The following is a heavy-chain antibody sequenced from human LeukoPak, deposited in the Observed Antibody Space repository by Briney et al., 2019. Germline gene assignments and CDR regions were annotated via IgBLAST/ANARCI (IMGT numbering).Heavy chain of an antibody. D-gene: IGHD6-13*01. J-gene: IGHJ3*02. V-gene: IGHV1-18*01. Sequence: ASVKVSCKASGYTFNSHGISWVRQAPGQGLQWMGWISGYNGTTNYAQNLQGRVTMTTDTSTSTAYMELRSLRSDDTAVYYCATDHGSSWYAAFHIWGQGTLVTVSS. CDR1: GYTFNSHG. CDR3: ATDHGSSWYAAFHI. CDR2: ISGYNGTT.